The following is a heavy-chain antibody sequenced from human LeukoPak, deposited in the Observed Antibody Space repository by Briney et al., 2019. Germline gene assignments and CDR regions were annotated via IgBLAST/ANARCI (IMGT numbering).Heavy chain of an antibody. CDR2: IYYSGST. CDR3: ARSPAVTTGVYWFDP. Sequence: SETLSLTCTVSGGSISSYYWSWIRQPPGKGLEWIGYIYYSGSTNHNPSLKSRVTISVDTSKNQFSLKLSSVTAADTAVYYCARSPAVTTGVYWFDPWGQGTLVTVSS. J-gene: IGHJ5*02. D-gene: IGHD4-17*01. CDR1: GGSISSYY. V-gene: IGHV4-59*01.